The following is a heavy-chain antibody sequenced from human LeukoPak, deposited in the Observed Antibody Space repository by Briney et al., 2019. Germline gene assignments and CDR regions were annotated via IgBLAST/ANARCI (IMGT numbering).Heavy chain of an antibody. CDR2: IYTSGST. V-gene: IGHV4-4*07. D-gene: IGHD1-26*01. J-gene: IGHJ4*02. Sequence: SETLSLTCTVSGGSISSYYWSWIRQPAGKGLEWIGRIYTSGSTNYNPSLQSRVTMSVDTSKNQFSLKLSSVTAADTAVYYCARTYSGSYWKEYYFDYWGQGTLVTVSS. CDR3: ARTYSGSYWKEYYFDY. CDR1: GGSISSYY.